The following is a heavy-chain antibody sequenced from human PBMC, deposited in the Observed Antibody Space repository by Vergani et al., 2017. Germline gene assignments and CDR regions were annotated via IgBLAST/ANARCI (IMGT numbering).Heavy chain of an antibody. Sequence: VQLVESGGGLVKPGGSLRLSCAASGFTFSDYSMSWVRQAPGKGLEWVSTISSDGGSTYYADSVKGRVTISRDNSKNTLYLQMNSLRVEDTAVYYCARAYGRYDWFDYWGQRTLVTVSS. CDR2: ISSDGGST. V-gene: IGHV3-23*04. CDR3: ARAYGRYDWFDY. CDR1: GFTFSDYS. J-gene: IGHJ4*01. D-gene: IGHD1-20*01.